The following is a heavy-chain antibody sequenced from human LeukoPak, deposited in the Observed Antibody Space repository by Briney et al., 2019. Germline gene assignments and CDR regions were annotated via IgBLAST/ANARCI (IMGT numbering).Heavy chain of an antibody. J-gene: IGHJ4*02. CDR3: AKEEGAFDY. Sequence: GGSLRLSCAASGFTFNSYDMHWVRQAKGKGLEWVSAIGTAGDTYYPDSVKGRFTISRDNSKNTLYLQMNSLRAEDTAVYYCAKEEGAFDYWGQGTLVTVSS. V-gene: IGHV3-13*01. CDR1: GFTFNSYD. CDR2: IGTAGDT. D-gene: IGHD4/OR15-4a*01.